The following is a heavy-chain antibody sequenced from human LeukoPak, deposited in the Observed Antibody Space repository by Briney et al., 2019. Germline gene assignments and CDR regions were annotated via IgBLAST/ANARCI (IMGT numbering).Heavy chain of an antibody. D-gene: IGHD6-13*01. Sequence: GGSLRLSCEASGFTFTSFWTSWVRQAPGKGLEWVANIKQDGSGKHYVESVKGRFTISRDNAKNSLYLQMNSLRVEDTAVYYCAHSSSRYYYYGMDVWGQGTTVTVSS. CDR1: GFTFTSFW. J-gene: IGHJ6*02. CDR2: IKQDGSGK. CDR3: AHSSSRYYYYGMDV. V-gene: IGHV3-7*02.